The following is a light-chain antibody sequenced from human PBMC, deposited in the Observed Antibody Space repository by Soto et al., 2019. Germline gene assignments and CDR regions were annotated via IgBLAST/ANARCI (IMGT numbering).Light chain of an antibody. V-gene: IGKV3-15*01. CDR1: QSVSSN. CDR3: QHYNNWPPWT. J-gene: IGKJ1*01. CDR2: GAS. Sequence: ETVMTQSPATLSVSPGERATLSCRASQSVSSNLAWYQQKPGQAPRLLIYGASTRATGIPASFSGSGSGTEFTLTISSLQSEDFAVYYCQHYNNWPPWTFGQGTKVDIK.